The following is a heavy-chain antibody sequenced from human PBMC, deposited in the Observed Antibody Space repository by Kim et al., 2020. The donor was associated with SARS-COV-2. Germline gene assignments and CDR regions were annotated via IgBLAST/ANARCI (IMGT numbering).Heavy chain of an antibody. CDR3: ARTMGVETLPGGGVSSKAEDY. V-gene: IGHV4-31*03. CDR1: GGSISSGGYY. Sequence: SETLSLTCTVSGGSISSGGYYWSWIRQHPGKGLEWIGYIYYSGSTYYNPSLKSRVTISVDTSKNQFSLKLSSVTAADTAVYYCARTMGVETLPGGGVSSKAEDYWGQGTLVTVSS. J-gene: IGHJ4*02. CDR2: IYYSGST. D-gene: IGHD1-26*01.